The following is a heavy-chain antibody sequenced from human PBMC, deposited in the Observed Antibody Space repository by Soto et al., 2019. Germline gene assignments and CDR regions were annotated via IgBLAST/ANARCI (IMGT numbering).Heavy chain of an antibody. CDR1: GGSFSGYY. D-gene: IGHD2-15*01. CDR3: ARSRSEIVLVVADLDY. V-gene: IGHV4-34*01. Sequence: QVQLQQWGAGLLKPSETLSLTCAVYGGSFSGYYWTWIRQPPGKGLEWIGEINHSGSTNYNPSLKSRVTISVDTSKNQFSLKLNSVTAADTAVYYCARSRSEIVLVVADLDYWGHGTLVTVSS. CDR2: INHSGST. J-gene: IGHJ4*01.